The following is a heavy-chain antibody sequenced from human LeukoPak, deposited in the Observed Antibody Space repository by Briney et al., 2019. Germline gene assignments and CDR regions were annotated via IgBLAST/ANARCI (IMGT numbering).Heavy chain of an antibody. CDR2: IKSKTDGGTT. CDR3: TTESPAHVFFDY. CDR1: GFTFSNVW. J-gene: IGHJ4*02. Sequence: PGGSLRLSCAASGFTFSNVWMSWVRQAPGKGLEWVGRIKSKTDGGTTDYAAPVKGRVTISRDDSKNTLYLQMNSLKAEDTAVCYCTTESPAHVFFDYWGRGTLVTVSS. V-gene: IGHV3-15*01.